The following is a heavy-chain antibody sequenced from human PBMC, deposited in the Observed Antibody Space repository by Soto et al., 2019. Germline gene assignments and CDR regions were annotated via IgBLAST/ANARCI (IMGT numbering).Heavy chain of an antibody. V-gene: IGHV3-23*01. CDR2: IIGSGGST. Sequence: XGSLRLSCSASGFTFSGYGMSWVRQAPGKGLDWVSAIIGSGGSTYYADSVKGRFTISRDNSKNTLYLQMNSLRAEDSALFYCSKMTISSGYHDYFGYWGQGTLVTVSS. CDR3: SKMTISSGYHDYFGY. J-gene: IGHJ4*02. D-gene: IGHD3-22*01. CDR1: GFTFSGYG.